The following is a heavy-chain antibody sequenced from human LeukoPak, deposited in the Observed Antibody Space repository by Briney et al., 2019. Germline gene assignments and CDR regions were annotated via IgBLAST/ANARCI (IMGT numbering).Heavy chain of an antibody. CDR1: GGSFSGYY. CDR3: ARTTEDCNSASCYQYCFDP. CDR2: IYYSGYT. Sequence: SETLSLTCAVYGGSFSGYYWSWIRQPPGRGLEWIGYIYYSGYTNYNPSLKSRVTISIATSKNQFSLKLSSVTAADTAVYYCARTTEDCNSASCYQYCFDPWGQGTLVTVSS. D-gene: IGHD2-2*01. J-gene: IGHJ5*02. V-gene: IGHV4-59*01.